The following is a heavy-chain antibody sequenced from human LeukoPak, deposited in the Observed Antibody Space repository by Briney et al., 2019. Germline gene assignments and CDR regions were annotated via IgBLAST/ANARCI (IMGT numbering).Heavy chain of an antibody. D-gene: IGHD3-10*01. J-gene: IGHJ4*02. V-gene: IGHV4-34*01. Sequence: SETLSLTCAVYGGSFSGYYWSWIRQPPGKGLEWIGEINHSGSTNYNPSLKSRVTISVDTSKNQFSLKLSSVTAADTAVYYCARGSMVRGVITPPTRQFDYWGQGTLVTVSS. CDR3: ARGSMVRGVITPPTRQFDY. CDR1: GGSFSGYY. CDR2: INHSGST.